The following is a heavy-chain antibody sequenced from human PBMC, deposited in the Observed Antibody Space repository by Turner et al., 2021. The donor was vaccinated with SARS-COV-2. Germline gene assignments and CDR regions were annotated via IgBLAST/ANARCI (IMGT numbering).Heavy chain of an antibody. D-gene: IGHD5-12*01. CDR2: IWYDGSNK. J-gene: IGHJ4*02. Sequence: QVQLVESGGGVVQPGRSLRLSCAASGFTFSSYGMYWVRQAPGKGLEWVAVIWYDGSNKYYADSVKGRFTISRDNSKNTLYLQMNSLRAEDTAVYYCARDGGYSGYAYFDYWGQGTLVTVSS. V-gene: IGHV3-33*01. CDR1: GFTFSSYG. CDR3: ARDGGYSGYAYFDY.